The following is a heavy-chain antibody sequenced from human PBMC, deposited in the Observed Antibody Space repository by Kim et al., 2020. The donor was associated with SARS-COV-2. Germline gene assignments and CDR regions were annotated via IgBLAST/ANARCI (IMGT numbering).Heavy chain of an antibody. V-gene: IGHV3-33*01. J-gene: IGHJ4*02. D-gene: IGHD3-3*01. CDR2: IWYDGSNK. CDR3: ARESSLEWETNDY. CDR1: GFTFSSYG. Sequence: GGSLRLSCAASGFTFSSYGMHWVRQAPGKGLEWVAVIWYDGSNKYYADSVKGRFTISRDNSKNTLYLQMNSLRAEDTAVYYCARESSLEWETNDYWGQGTLVTVSS.